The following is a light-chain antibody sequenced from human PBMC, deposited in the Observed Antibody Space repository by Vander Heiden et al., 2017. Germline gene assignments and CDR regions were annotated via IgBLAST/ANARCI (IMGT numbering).Light chain of an antibody. CDR1: KLGNKY. Sequence: SYELTQTPSVSVSPGQTASTSCASDKLGNKYSAWYQQKAGQSPVLVIYHDSKRPAGIPERCSGSNSGTTATLTISGTQPLDEAYYYCLAWDSSTGVFGGGTKLTVL. CDR3: LAWDSSTGV. V-gene: IGLV3-1*01. J-gene: IGLJ2*01. CDR2: HDS.